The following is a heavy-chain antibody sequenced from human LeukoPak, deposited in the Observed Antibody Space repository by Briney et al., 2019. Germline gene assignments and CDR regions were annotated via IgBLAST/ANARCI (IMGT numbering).Heavy chain of an antibody. V-gene: IGHV4-39*07. CDR3: ANGYSSSWYGTNEDSDAFDI. CDR1: GGSISSSSYY. J-gene: IGHJ3*02. D-gene: IGHD6-13*01. Sequence: SETLSLTCTVSGGSISSSSYYWGWIRQPPGKGLEWIGSIYYSGSTYYNPSLESRVTISVDTSKNQFSLKLSSVTAADTAVYYCANGYSSSWYGTNEDSDAFDIWGQGTMVTVSS. CDR2: IYYSGST.